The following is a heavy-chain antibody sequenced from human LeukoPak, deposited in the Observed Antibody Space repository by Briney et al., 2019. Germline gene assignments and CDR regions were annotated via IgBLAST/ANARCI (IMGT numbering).Heavy chain of an antibody. V-gene: IGHV4-34*01. D-gene: IGHD3-10*01. J-gene: IGHJ5*02. CDR3: AREASSGSYYNWFDP. Sequence: PSETLSLTCAVYGGSFSGYYWSWIRQPPGKGLEWIGEINHSGSTNYNPSLKSRVTISVDTSKNQFSLKLSSVTAADTAVYYCAREASSGSYYNWFDPWGQGTLVTVSS. CDR1: GGSFSGYY. CDR2: INHSGST.